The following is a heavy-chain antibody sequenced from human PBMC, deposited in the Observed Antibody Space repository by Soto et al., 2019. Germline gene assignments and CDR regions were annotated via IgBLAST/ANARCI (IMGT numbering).Heavy chain of an antibody. CDR1: GFSLSNARMG. Sequence: SGPTLVNPTETLTLTCTVSGFSLSNARMGVSWIRQPPGKALEWLAHIFSNDEKSYSTSLKSRLTISKDTSKSQVVLTMTNMDPVDTATYYCARTPTVTIEDYYYYMDIWGKGTTVTVSS. CDR3: ARTPTVTIEDYYYYMDI. CDR2: IFSNDEK. D-gene: IGHD4-17*01. J-gene: IGHJ6*03. V-gene: IGHV2-26*01.